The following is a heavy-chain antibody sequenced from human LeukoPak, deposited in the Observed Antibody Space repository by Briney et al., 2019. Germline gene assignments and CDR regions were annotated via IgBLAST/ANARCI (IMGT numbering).Heavy chain of an antibody. J-gene: IGHJ4*02. CDR3: AKDSRGQYYYDSSGYYYFDY. CDR1: GFTFSSYG. V-gene: IGHV3-30*02. D-gene: IGHD3-22*01. CDR2: IRYDGSNK. Sequence: GGSLRLSCAASGFTFSSYGMHWVRQAPGKGLEWVAFIRYDGSNKYYADSVKGRFTISRDNSKNTLYLQMNSLRAEDTAVYYCAKDSRGQYYYDSSGYYYFDYWGQATLVTVSS.